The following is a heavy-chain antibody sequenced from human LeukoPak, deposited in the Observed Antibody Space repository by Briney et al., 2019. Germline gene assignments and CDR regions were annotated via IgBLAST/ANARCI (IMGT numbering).Heavy chain of an antibody. D-gene: IGHD6-6*01. CDR3: ARVSIAARRGFDY. CDR1: GDSISSGDYS. V-gene: IGHV4-31*03. J-gene: IGHJ4*02. CDR2: IYYSGST. Sequence: TTSETLSLTCTVSGDSISSGDYSWGWIRQHPGKGLEWIGYIYYSGSTYYNPSLKSRVTISVDTSKNQFSLKLSSVTAADTAVYYCARVSIAARRGFDYWGQGTLVTVSS.